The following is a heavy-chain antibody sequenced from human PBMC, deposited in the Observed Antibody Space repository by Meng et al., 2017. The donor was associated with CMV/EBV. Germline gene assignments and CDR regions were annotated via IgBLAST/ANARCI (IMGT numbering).Heavy chain of an antibody. Sequence: PSGFTFSSYGIPWVRQAPGKGLEWGAVISYDGSNKYYADSVKGRFTISRDNSKNTLYLQMNSLRAEDTAVYYCAKERGDGDYDFDYWGQGTLVTVSS. J-gene: IGHJ4*02. D-gene: IGHD4-17*01. CDR3: AKERGDGDYDFDY. CDR2: ISYDGSNK. CDR1: GFTFSSYG. V-gene: IGHV3-30*18.